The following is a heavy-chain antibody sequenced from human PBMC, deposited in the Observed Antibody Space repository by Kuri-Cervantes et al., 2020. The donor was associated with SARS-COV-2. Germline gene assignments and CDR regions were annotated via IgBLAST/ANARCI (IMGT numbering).Heavy chain of an antibody. Sequence: GGSLRLSCAASGFTFSSYGVHWVRQAPGKGLEWVAFIRYDGSNKYYADSVKGRFTISRDNSKNTLYLQMNSLRAEDTAVYYCAKAPGIYSSSWYELDYWGQGTLVTVSS. CDR1: GFTFSSYG. D-gene: IGHD6-13*01. J-gene: IGHJ4*02. CDR3: AKAPGIYSSSWYELDY. V-gene: IGHV3-30*02. CDR2: IRYDGSNK.